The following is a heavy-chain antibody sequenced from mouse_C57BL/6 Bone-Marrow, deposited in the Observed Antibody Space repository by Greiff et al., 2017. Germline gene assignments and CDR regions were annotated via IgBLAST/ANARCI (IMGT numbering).Heavy chain of an antibody. Sequence: SGAELVRPGASVKLSCTASGFTIKDDYMHWVKQRPEQGLEWIGWIDPENGDTEYASKFQGKATITADTSSNTACLQLSSLTSEDTAVYYCTNSNYVFDYWGQGTTLTVAS. CDR3: TNSNYVFDY. V-gene: IGHV14-4*01. D-gene: IGHD2-5*01. CDR2: IDPENGDT. J-gene: IGHJ2*01. CDR1: GFTIKDDY.